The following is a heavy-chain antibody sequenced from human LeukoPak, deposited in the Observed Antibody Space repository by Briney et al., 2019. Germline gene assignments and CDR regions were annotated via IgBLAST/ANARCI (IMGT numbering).Heavy chain of an antibody. CDR1: GGSFSGYY. Sequence: SETLSLTCAVYGGSFSGYYWSWIRQPPGKGLEWIGEINHSGSTNYNPSLKSRVTISVDTSKNQFSLKLSSVTAADTAVYYCARHAKRRITIFGVAPKNGMDVWGQGTTVTVSS. D-gene: IGHD3-3*01. V-gene: IGHV4-34*01. CDR3: ARHAKRRITIFGVAPKNGMDV. CDR2: INHSGST. J-gene: IGHJ6*02.